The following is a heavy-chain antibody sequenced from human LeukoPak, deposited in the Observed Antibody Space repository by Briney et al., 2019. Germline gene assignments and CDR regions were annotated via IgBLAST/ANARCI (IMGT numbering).Heavy chain of an antibody. D-gene: IGHD3-3*01. J-gene: IGHJ4*02. V-gene: IGHV4-38-2*01. CDR3: ARQEGASIFGGNDY. CDR2: IYHSGST. Sequence: SETLSLTCAVSGYSISSGYCWGWIRQPPGKGLEWIGSIYHSGSTYYNPSLKSRVTISVDTSKNQFSLRLSSVNAADTAVYYCARQEGASIFGGNDYWGQGALVTVSS. CDR1: GYSISSGYC.